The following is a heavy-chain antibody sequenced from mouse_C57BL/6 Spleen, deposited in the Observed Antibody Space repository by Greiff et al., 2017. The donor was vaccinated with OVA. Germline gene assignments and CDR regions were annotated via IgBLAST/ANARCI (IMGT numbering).Heavy chain of an antibody. Sequence: VQLKESGPGLAKPSQTLSLTCSVTGYSITSDYWNWIRKFPGNKLEYMGYISYSGSTYYNPSLKSRISITRDTSKNQYYLQLNSVTTEDTATYYGARYKNYGSSSWYFDVWGTGTTVTVSS. CDR3: ARYKNYGSSSWYFDV. D-gene: IGHD1-1*01. CDR1: GYSITSDY. V-gene: IGHV3-8*01. CDR2: ISYSGST. J-gene: IGHJ1*03.